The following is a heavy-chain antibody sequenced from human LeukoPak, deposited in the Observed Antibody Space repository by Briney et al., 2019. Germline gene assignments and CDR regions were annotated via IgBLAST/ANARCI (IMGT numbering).Heavy chain of an antibody. D-gene: IGHD6-13*01. V-gene: IGHV1-3*01. J-gene: IGHJ3*02. CDR1: GYTFTSYA. CDR2: INAGNGNT. CDR3: ARERAPAYSSSWYGEIDI. Sequence: ASVKVSCKASGYTFTSYAMHWVRQAPGQRLEWMGLINAGNGNTKYSQKFQGRVTITRDTSASTAYMELSSLRSEDTAVYYCARERAPAYSSSWYGEIDIWGQGTMVTVSS.